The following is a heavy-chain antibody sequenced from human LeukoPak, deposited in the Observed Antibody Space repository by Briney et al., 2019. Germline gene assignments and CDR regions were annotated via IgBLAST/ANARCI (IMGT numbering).Heavy chain of an antibody. Sequence: GGSLRLSCAASGFTFSSYWMTWVRQAPGKGLEWVASIKQDGSERYYVDSVKGRFTISRDSAKNSLYLQMNSLRVEDTAVYYCARGRRTTVTTVEPQSFDYWGQGTLVTVSS. D-gene: IGHD4-17*01. CDR1: GFTFSSYW. CDR3: ARGRRTTVTTVEPQSFDY. J-gene: IGHJ4*02. V-gene: IGHV3-7*01. CDR2: IKQDGSER.